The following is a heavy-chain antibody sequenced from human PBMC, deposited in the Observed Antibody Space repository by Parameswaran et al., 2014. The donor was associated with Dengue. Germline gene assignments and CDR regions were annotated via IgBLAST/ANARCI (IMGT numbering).Heavy chain of an antibody. D-gene: IGHD1-26*01. CDR2: IYYSGST. J-gene: IGHJ4*02. CDR3: ASLLVGATWAFDY. Sequence: WIRQPPGKGLEWIGSIYYSGSTYYNPSLKSRVTISVDTSKNQFSLKLSSVTAADTAVYYCASLLVGATWAFDYWGQGTLVTVSS. V-gene: IGHV4-39*01.